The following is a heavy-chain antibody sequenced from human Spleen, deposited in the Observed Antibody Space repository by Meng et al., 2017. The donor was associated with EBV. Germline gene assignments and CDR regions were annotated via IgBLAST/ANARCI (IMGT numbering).Heavy chain of an antibody. J-gene: IGHJ5*01. CDR2: INEYGSIT. Sequence: RLGESGGALGQPGGSLRVSCEVSEFTFSRYWMHWVRQVPGEGLVWVSRINEYGSITNYADSVKGRFTISRDNAKNTLYLQMNSLRAEDTGLYFCSRDLAGSDDSWGQGTLVTVSS. CDR1: EFTFSRYW. D-gene: IGHD1-14*01. V-gene: IGHV3-74*01. CDR3: SRDLAGSDDS.